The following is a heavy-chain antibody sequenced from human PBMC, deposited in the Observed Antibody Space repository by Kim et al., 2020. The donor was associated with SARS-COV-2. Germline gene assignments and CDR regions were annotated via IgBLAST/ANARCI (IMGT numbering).Heavy chain of an antibody. D-gene: IGHD3-10*01. CDR2: IYHSGST. CDR1: GYSISSGYY. V-gene: IGHV4-38-2*02. CDR3: AKDGSGSYYLHYFDY. J-gene: IGHJ4*01. Sequence: SETLSLTCTVSGYSISSGYYWGWIRQPPGKGLEWIGSIYHSGSTYYNPSLKSRVTISVDTSKNQFSLKLSSVTAADTAVYYCAKDGSGSYYLHYFDYWG.